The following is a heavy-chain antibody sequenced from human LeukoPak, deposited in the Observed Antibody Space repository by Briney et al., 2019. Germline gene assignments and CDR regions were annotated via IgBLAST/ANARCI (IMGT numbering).Heavy chain of an antibody. CDR2: IYHTGDT. D-gene: IGHD2-15*01. CDR3: ARKPLATPFDY. J-gene: IGHJ4*02. Sequence: SETLSLTCTVSGGSISNYYWSWIRQPPGKGLEWIGYIYHTGDTNHNPSLKSRVTISLDTSKNQVSLNLKSVTAADTAVYHCARKPLATPFDYWGQGILVSVSS. CDR1: GGSISNYY. V-gene: IGHV4-59*08.